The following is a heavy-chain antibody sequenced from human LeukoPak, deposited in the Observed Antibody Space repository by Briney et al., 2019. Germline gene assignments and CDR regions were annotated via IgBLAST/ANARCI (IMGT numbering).Heavy chain of an antibody. CDR1: GYTFTGYY. CDR2: INPNSGGT. J-gene: IGHJ4*02. V-gene: IGHV1-2*02. Sequence: ASVKVSCKASGYTFTGYYMHWVRQAPGQGLEWMGWINPNSGGTNYAQKFQGRVTMTRDTSISTAYMELSRLRSDDTAVYYCAGYYYGSGSYYNGDRYDWGQGTLVTVSS. CDR3: AGYYYGSGSYYNGDRYD. D-gene: IGHD3-10*01.